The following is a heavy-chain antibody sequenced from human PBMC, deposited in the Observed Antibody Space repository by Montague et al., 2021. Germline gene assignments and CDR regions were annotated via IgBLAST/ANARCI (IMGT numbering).Heavy chain of an antibody. J-gene: IGHJ4*02. CDR1: GDSITGYY. CDR3: ARGHGYDSSWFY. Sequence: SEILSLTCSVSGDSITGYYWSWIRLPPGKGLEWIGYVYSSGSTSYNPSLKSRVIISVESAKNQISLTLNSATAADTAVYYCARGHGYDSSWFYWGQGTLIFVS. CDR2: VYSSGST. D-gene: IGHD6-13*01. V-gene: IGHV4-59*12.